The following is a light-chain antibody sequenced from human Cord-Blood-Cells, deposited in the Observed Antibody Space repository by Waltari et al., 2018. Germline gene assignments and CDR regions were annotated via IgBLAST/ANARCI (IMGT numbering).Light chain of an antibody. V-gene: IGLV2-14*01. CDR1: SSDVGGYNY. J-gene: IGLJ3*02. CDR3: RSYTSRSPWV. Sequence: QSALTQPASVSGSPGQSITISCTGTSSDVGGYNYVSWYQQHPGKAPKLMIYDVSKRPPGVSNPFSCSTSGKTASLTISWLQAEDEADYYCRSYTSRSPWVFGGGTKLTVL. CDR2: DVS.